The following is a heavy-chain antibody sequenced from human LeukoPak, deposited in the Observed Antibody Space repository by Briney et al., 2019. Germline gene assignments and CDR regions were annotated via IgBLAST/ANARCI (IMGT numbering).Heavy chain of an antibody. CDR3: AREIQRRDFWSGYYPACYGMDV. CDR2: INNDGSST. D-gene: IGHD3-3*01. Sequence: GGSLRLSCAASGFTFSSYWMHWVRQAPGKGLVWVSRINNDGSSTNYADSVKGRFTISRDNAKNSLYLQMNSLRAEDTAVYYCAREIQRRDFWSGYYPACYGMDVWGQGTTVTVSS. J-gene: IGHJ6*02. V-gene: IGHV3-74*01. CDR1: GFTFSSYW.